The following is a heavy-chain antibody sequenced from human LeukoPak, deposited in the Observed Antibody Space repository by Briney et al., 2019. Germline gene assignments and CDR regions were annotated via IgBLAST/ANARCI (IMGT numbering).Heavy chain of an antibody. V-gene: IGHV4-30-4*01. CDR2: IYYSGST. J-gene: IGHJ6*02. D-gene: IGHD1-26*01. Sequence: PSQTLSLTCTVSGGSISSGDYYWSWIRQPPGKGLEWIGYIYYSGSTYYNPSLKSRVTISVDTSKNQFSLKLSSVTAADTAVYYCARVRGIVGADYGMDVWGQRTTVTVSS. CDR3: ARVRGIVGADYGMDV. CDR1: GGSISSGDYY.